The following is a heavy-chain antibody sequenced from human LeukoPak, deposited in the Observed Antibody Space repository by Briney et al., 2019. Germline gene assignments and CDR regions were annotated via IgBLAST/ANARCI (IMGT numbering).Heavy chain of an antibody. J-gene: IGHJ4*02. CDR1: GFNFQYAW. V-gene: IGHV3-15*01. CDR2: IKSKRDGETT. Sequence: PGGSLRLSCAGSGFNFQYAWMTWVRQAPGKGLEWVGRIKSKRDGETTDYAALVKSRFSISRDDSKNTVYLQMNSIRTEDTAMYYCTSLVGSPTYWGQGTLVTVSS. CDR3: TSLVGSPTY. D-gene: IGHD4-23*01.